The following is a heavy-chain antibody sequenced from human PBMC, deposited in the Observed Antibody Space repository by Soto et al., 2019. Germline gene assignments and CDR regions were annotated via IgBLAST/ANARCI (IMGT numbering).Heavy chain of an antibody. D-gene: IGHD3-22*01. J-gene: IGHJ4*02. CDR2: IFHDGNT. CDR1: GASIGSGGW. CDR3: ARGNDSDGYYYFDY. Sequence: SETLSLTCAVSGASIGSGGWWSWVRQLPGKGREWIAEIFHDGNTYYYPSLKSRLTILVDTSKNQFSLKLSSVTAADTAVYYCARGNDSDGYYYFDYWGQGTLVTVSS. V-gene: IGHV4-4*02.